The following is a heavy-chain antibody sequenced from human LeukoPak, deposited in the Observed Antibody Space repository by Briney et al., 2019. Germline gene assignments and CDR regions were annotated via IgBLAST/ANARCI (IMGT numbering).Heavy chain of an antibody. CDR2: IYYSGST. J-gene: IGHJ4*02. CDR3: ARLRYCSSTSCYSYFDY. D-gene: IGHD2-2*01. CDR1: GGSISSYY. V-gene: IGHV4-59*08. Sequence: SETLSLTCTVSGGSISSYYWSWIRQPPGKGLEWIGYIYYSGSTNYNPSLKSRVTISVDTSKNQFSLKLSSVTAADTAVYYCARLRYCSSTSCYSYFDYWGQGTLVTVSS.